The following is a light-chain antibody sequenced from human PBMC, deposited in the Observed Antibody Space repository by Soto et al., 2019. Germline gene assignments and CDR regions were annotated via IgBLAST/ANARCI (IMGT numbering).Light chain of an antibody. CDR3: QQYNNWPALT. CDR2: GAS. CDR1: QSVRSN. J-gene: IGKJ4*01. Sequence: EIVMTQSPATLSVSPGERATLSCWASQSVRSNLAWYQQKPGQAPRLLIYGASTRATGIPARFSGSGSGTEFTLIISSLQSEDFAVYYCQQYNNWPALTFGGGTKVEI. V-gene: IGKV3-15*01.